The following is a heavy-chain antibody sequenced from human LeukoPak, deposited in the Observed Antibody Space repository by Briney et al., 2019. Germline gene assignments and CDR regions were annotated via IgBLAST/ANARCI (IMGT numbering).Heavy chain of an antibody. J-gene: IGHJ4*02. CDR1: GGSISNSSYY. CDR2: IYYSGST. D-gene: IGHD5-24*01. Sequence: PSETLSLTCTVSGGSISNSSYYWSWFRQPPGKGLEWIGFIYYSGSTNYNPSLKSRVTISVDTSKNQFSLRLSSVTAADTAVYYCARCRDHFDYWGQGTLVTVSS. V-gene: IGHV4-61*05. CDR3: ARCRDHFDY.